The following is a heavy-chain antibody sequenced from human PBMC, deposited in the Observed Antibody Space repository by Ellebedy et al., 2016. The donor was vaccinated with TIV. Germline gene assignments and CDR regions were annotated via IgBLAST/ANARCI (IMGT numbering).Heavy chain of an antibody. CDR3: ARDDLEDFWSGYPDY. D-gene: IGHD3-3*01. CDR2: INPSGGST. V-gene: IGHV1-46*01. CDR1: GYTFTSYY. Sequence: AASVKVSCKASGYTFTSYYMHWVRQAPGQGLEWMGIINPSGGSTSYAQKFQGRVTMTRDTSTGPVYIELSSLRSEDTAVYYCARDDLEDFWSGYPDYWGQGTLVTVSS. J-gene: IGHJ4*02.